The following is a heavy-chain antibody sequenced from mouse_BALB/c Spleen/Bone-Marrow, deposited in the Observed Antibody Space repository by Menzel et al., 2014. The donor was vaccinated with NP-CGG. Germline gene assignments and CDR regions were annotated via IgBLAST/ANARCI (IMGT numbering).Heavy chain of an antibody. J-gene: IGHJ3*01. CDR2: ITPSTGYI. Sequence: QVQLQQSGAELAKPGASVKMSCKASGYTFTSYWMHWIKQRPGQGLEWIGYITPSTGYIEYNQKFKDKATLTADKSSSTAYMQLSSLTSEDSAVYYCASPRFADWGQGTLVTVPA. CDR1: GYTFTSYW. V-gene: IGHV1-7*01. CDR3: ASPRFAD.